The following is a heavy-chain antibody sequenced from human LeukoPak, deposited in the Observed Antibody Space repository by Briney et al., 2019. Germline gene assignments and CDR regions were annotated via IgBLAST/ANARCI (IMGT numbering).Heavy chain of an antibody. CDR1: GFTFSSYE. J-gene: IGHJ4*02. Sequence: GGTLRLSCAASGFTFSSYEMIWVRQAPGKGLEGISYISSSGSTIYHADSVKGRFTISRDNAKNSLYLQMNSLRAEDTAVYYCARITLEPGYCSSTSCYPTPYFDYWGQGTLVTVSS. D-gene: IGHD2-2*01. V-gene: IGHV3-48*03. CDR3: ARITLEPGYCSSTSCYPTPYFDY. CDR2: ISSSGSTI.